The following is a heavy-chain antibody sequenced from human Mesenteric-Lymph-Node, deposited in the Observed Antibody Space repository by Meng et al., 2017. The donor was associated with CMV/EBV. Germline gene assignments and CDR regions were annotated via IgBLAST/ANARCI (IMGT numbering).Heavy chain of an antibody. J-gene: IGHJ4*02. CDR3: AREDYGDYVRVFDY. Sequence: SGYTFTNYDIRWVRQAPGQGLEWMGWISPYNANTNYAQKVQGRVTVTADTSTNTAYMELWNLGSDDTAVYYCAREDYGDYVRVFDYWGPGTLVTVSS. CDR2: ISPYNANT. V-gene: IGHV1-18*01. D-gene: IGHD4-17*01. CDR1: GYTFTNYD.